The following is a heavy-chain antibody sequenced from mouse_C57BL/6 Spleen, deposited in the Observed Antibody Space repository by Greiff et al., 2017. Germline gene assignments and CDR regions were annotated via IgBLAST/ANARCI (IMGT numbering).Heavy chain of an antibody. V-gene: IGHV1-54*01. D-gene: IGHD2-1*01. J-gene: IGHJ2*01. CDR1: GYAFTNYL. CDR3: SAYGTDLDY. Sequence: QVQLQQSGAELVRPGPSVKVSCKASGYAFTNYLIEWVKQRPGQGLEWIGVINPGSGGTNYNEKFQGKATLTADKSSSPAYMQLSSLTSEDSAVYFCSAYGTDLDYWGQGTTLTVSS. CDR2: INPGSGGT.